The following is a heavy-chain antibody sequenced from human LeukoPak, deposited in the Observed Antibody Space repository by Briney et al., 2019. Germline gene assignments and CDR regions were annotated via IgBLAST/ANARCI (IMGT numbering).Heavy chain of an antibody. CDR2: IYTSGST. CDR3: ATVGASHYGDWFFDY. J-gene: IGHJ4*02. V-gene: IGHV4-61*02. D-gene: IGHD4-17*01. CDR1: GGFISSGSYY. Sequence: SQTLSLTCTVSGGFISSGSYYWSWIRQPAGKGLEWIGRIYTSGSTNYNPSLKSRVTISVDTSKNQFSLKLSSVTAADTAVYYCATVGASHYGDWFFDYWGQGTLVTVSS.